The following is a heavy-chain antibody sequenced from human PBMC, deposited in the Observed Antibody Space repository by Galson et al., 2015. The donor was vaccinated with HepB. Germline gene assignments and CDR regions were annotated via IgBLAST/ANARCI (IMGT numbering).Heavy chain of an antibody. CDR2: ISGSSSYI. J-gene: IGHJ4*02. CDR1: GFTLSSYS. Sequence: SLRLSCAASGFTLSSYSMNWVRQAPGKGLEWVSSISGSSSYIYYADSVKGRFTISRDNAKNSLYLQMNSLRAEDTAVYYCARGAPYYYDSSGYYPDYWGQGTLVTVSS. CDR3: ARGAPYYYDSSGYYPDY. V-gene: IGHV3-21*01. D-gene: IGHD3-22*01.